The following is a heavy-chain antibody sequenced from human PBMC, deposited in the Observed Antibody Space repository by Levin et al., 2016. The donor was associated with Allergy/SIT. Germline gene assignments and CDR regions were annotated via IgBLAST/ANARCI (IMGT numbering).Heavy chain of an antibody. V-gene: IGHV4-59*01. D-gene: IGHD4-17*01. CDR3: ARGGHDYGDLFDY. CDR2: IYYSGST. J-gene: IGHJ4*02. CDR1: GGSISSYY. Sequence: GSLRLSCTVSGGSISSYYWSWIRQPPGKGLEWIGYIYYSGSTNYNPSLKSRVTISVDTSKNQFSLKLSSVTAADTAVYYCARGGHDYGDLFDYWGQGTLVTVSS.